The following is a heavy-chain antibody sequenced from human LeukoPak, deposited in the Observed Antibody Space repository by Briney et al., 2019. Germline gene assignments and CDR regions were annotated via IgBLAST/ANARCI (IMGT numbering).Heavy chain of an antibody. CDR3: ARGSTYYESSGQVPFDY. J-gene: IGHJ4*02. CDR2: MSGSSGII. V-gene: IGHV3-48*01. D-gene: IGHD3-22*01. Sequence: AGGSVILSCAASVFTFNTYTINWVRHAPWKGREWVSCMSGSSGIIDYADSVRGRFTISRDNAKNSLYLQMNSLRAEDTAVYYCARGSTYYESSGQVPFDYWGQGTLVTVSS. CDR1: VFTFNTYT.